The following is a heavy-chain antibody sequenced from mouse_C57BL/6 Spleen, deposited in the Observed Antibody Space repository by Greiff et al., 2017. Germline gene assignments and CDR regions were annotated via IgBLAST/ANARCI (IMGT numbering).Heavy chain of an antibody. Sequence: QVQLQQPGAELVKPGASVKLSCKASGYTFTSYWMQWVKQRPGQGLEWIGEIDPSDSYTNYNQKFKGKATLTVDTSSSTAYMQLRSLTSEDSAGYYCARSEGYFDYWGQGTTLTVSS. V-gene: IGHV1-50*01. CDR3: ARSEGYFDY. CDR2: IDPSDSYT. CDR1: GYTFTSYW. J-gene: IGHJ2*01.